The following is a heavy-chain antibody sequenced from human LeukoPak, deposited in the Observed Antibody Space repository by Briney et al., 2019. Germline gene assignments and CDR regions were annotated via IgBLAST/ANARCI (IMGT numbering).Heavy chain of an antibody. D-gene: IGHD1-7*01. CDR3: ARSSRELGGYVPWELMPPFDY. Sequence: GGSLRLSCAASGFTFSDYYMSWIRQAPGKGLEWVSYISSSSSTIYYADSVKGRFTISRDNAKNSLYLQMNSLRAEDTAVYYCARSSRELGGYVPWELMPPFDYWGQGTLVTVSS. V-gene: IGHV3-11*04. J-gene: IGHJ4*02. CDR2: ISSSSSTI. CDR1: GFTFSDYY.